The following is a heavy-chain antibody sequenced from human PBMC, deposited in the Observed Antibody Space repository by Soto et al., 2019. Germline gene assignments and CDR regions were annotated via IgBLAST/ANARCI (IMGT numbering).Heavy chain of an antibody. V-gene: IGHV1-69*05. J-gene: IGHJ6*02. CDR3: ARGLDMDV. D-gene: IGHD3-3*01. Sequence: GASVKVSCKASGGTFSSYAISWVRQAPGQGLEWMGGIIPIFGTANYAQKFQGRVTMTRNTSISTAYMELSSLRSEDTAVYYCARGLDMDVWGQGTTVTVSS. CDR1: GGTFSSYA. CDR2: IIPIFGTA.